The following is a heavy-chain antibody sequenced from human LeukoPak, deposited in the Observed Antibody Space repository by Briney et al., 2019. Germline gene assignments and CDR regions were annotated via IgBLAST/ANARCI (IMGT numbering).Heavy chain of an antibody. CDR3: ARALSGPTPEWLVALFDY. V-gene: IGHV1-18*01. D-gene: IGHD6-19*01. CDR2: ISAYNGNT. Sequence: ASVKVSCKASGYTFTSYGISWVRQAPGQGLEWMGWISAYNGNTNYAQKLQGRVTMTTDTSTSTAYMELRSLRSDDTAVYHCARALSGPTPEWLVALFDYWGQGALVTVSS. CDR1: GYTFTSYG. J-gene: IGHJ4*02.